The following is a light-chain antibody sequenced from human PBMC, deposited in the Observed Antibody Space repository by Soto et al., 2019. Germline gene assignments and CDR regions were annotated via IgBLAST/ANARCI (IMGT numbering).Light chain of an antibody. J-gene: IGKJ1*01. V-gene: IGKV1-9*01. CDR2: AAS. CDR1: QGISSY. CDR3: QQLNSYLGGWT. Sequence: IQLTQSPSSLSASVGDRVTITCRASQGISSYLAWYQQKPGKAPKLLIYAASTLQSGVPSRFIGSGSGTDFTLTISSLQPEDFATYYCQQLNSYLGGWTFGQGTKVEIK.